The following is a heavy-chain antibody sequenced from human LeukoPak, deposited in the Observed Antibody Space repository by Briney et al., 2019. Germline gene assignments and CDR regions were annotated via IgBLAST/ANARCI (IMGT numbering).Heavy chain of an antibody. J-gene: IGHJ4*02. D-gene: IGHD5-18*01. Sequence: PGGSLRLSCAASGFTFSSYEMNWVRQAPGKGLEWVSAISGSGGSTYYADSVKGRFTISRDNSKNTLYLQMNSLRAEDTAVYYCASGYSYGAPFDYWGQGTLVTVSS. CDR1: GFTFSSYE. CDR3: ASGYSYGAPFDY. CDR2: ISGSGGST. V-gene: IGHV3-23*01.